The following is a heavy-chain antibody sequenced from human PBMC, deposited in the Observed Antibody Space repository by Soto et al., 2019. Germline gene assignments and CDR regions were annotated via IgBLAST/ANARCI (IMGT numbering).Heavy chain of an antibody. CDR3: ARDHFRTIYYGMDV. CDR2: ISAYNGNT. D-gene: IGHD1-7*01. J-gene: IGHJ6*02. Sequence: GASVKVSCKASGYTFTSYGISWVRQAPGQGLEWMGWISAYNGNTNYAQKLQGRVTMTTDTSTSTAYMELRSLRSDGTAVYYCARDHFRTIYYGMDVWGQGATVTVSS. CDR1: GYTFTSYG. V-gene: IGHV1-18*01.